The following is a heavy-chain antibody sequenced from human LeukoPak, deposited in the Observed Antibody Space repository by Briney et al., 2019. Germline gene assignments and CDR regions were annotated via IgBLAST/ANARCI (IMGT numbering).Heavy chain of an antibody. CDR1: GFTFSSYG. CDR2: ISYDGSRK. V-gene: IGHV3-30*18. Sequence: PGRSLRLSCAASGFTFSSYGIHWVRQAPGKGLEWVAVISYDGSRKYYADSVKVRFTISRDNSKNTLYLQLNSLRAEDTAVYYCAKPYYYDRSGSGVNHFDYWGQGTLVTVSS. D-gene: IGHD3-22*01. J-gene: IGHJ4*02. CDR3: AKPYYYDRSGSGVNHFDY.